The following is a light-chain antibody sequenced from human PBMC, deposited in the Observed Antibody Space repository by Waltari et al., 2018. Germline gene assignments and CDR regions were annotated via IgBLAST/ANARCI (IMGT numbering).Light chain of an antibody. Sequence: VVMTQSPLSLPITPGQTAPISCRPSQSLVHSNGKTYLYWYQQKPGQPPRRLIYEVSNQDSGVPDRFSGSGAGTDFTLKISRVEAEDVGVYYCGQGTHLPYSFGQGTKVEIK. CDR2: EVS. J-gene: IGKJ2*03. CDR3: GQGTHLPYS. V-gene: IGKV2-30*02. CDR1: QSLVHSNGKTY.